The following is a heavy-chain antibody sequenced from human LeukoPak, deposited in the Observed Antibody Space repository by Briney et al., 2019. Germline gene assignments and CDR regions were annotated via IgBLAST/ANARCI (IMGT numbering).Heavy chain of an antibody. CDR1: GYTFTSYG. CDR2: ISAYNGNT. V-gene: IGHV1-18*01. CDR3: ARVPPYDFWSGSYGMDV. Sequence: GASVKVSCKASGYTFTSYGISWVRQAPGQGLEWMGWISAYNGNTNYAQKLQGRVTMTTDTSTSTAYMELRSLRSDDTAVYYCARVPPYDFWSGSYGMDVWGQGTTVTVSS. D-gene: IGHD3-3*01. J-gene: IGHJ6*02.